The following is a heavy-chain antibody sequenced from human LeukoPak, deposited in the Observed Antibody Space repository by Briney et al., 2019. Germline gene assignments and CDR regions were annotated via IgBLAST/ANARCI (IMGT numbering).Heavy chain of an antibody. V-gene: IGHV3-23*01. CDR3: AKDRGVRGGRWFDP. J-gene: IGHJ5*02. CDR2: ISGSGGST. Sequence: PGGSLRLSRAASGFTFSSYAMSWVRQAPGKGLEWVSAISGSGGSTYYADSVKGRFTISRDNSKNTLYLQMNSLRAEDTAVYYCAKDRGVRGGRWFDPWGQGTLVTVSS. D-gene: IGHD3-10*01. CDR1: GFTFSSYA.